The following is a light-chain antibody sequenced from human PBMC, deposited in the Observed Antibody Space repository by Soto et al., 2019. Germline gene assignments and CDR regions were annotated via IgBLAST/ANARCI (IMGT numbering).Light chain of an antibody. V-gene: IGKV3-11*01. CDR2: DAS. J-gene: IGKJ4*01. CDR1: QSVRSY. Sequence: EIVLTQSPATLSLSPGERATLSCRASQSVRSYLAWYQQKPGQAPRLLIYDASNRATGIPARFSGSGSGTEFALTISSLQSEDFAVYYCQQCYNWPLTFGGGTKVEIK. CDR3: QQCYNWPLT.